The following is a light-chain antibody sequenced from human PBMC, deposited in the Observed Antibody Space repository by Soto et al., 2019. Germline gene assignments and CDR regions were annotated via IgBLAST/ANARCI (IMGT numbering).Light chain of an antibody. J-gene: IGLJ1*01. Sequence: QSVLTQPPSASGTPGQKVTISCSGSSSNIGPNAVYWYQQLPGTAPKLLLYNNNQRPSGVSDRFSGSKSGTSASLAISGLQSDDEADYHCAAWDDSLNGLVFGTGTKVTVL. V-gene: IGLV1-44*01. CDR1: SSNIGPNA. CDR3: AAWDDSLNGLV. CDR2: NNN.